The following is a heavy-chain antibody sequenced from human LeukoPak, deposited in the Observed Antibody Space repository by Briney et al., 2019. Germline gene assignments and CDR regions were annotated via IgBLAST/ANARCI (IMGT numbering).Heavy chain of an antibody. D-gene: IGHD6-19*01. Sequence: RGSLRLSCAASGFTFSSYWMSWVRQAPGKGLEWVANIKQDGSEKYYVDSVKGRFTISRDNAKNSLYLQMNSLRAEDTAVYYCARSIAVAGSPYFDYWGQGTLVTVSS. J-gene: IGHJ4*02. CDR2: IKQDGSEK. V-gene: IGHV3-7*01. CDR1: GFTFSSYW. CDR3: ARSIAVAGSPYFDY.